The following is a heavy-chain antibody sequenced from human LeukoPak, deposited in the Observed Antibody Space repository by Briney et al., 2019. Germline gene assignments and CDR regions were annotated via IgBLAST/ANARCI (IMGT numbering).Heavy chain of an antibody. V-gene: IGHV3-21*01. J-gene: IGHJ4*02. CDR1: GLTFSSYS. CDR3: ARDLSGSGDGYNDFDY. D-gene: IGHD5-24*01. Sequence: GGSLRLSCAASGLTFSSYSMNWVRQAPGKGLEWVSSISSSSSYIYYADSVKGRFTISRDNAKNSLYLQMNSLRAEDTAVYYCARDLSGSGDGYNDFDYWGQGTLVTVSS. CDR2: ISSSSSYI.